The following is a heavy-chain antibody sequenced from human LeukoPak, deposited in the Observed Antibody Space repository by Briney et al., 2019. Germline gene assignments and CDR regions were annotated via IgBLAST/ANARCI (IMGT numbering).Heavy chain of an antibody. CDR1: GYTFTGYY. V-gene: IGHV1-2*02. D-gene: IGHD2-15*01. J-gene: IGHJ4*02. CDR3: AREGCSGGSCYFDY. CDR2: INPNSGGT. Sequence: ASVKVSCKASGYTFTGYYMHWVRQAPGQGLEWMGWINPNSGGTNYAQKFQGRVTMTRDTSISTAYMELSRPRSDDTAVYYCAREGCSGGSCYFDYWGQGTLVIVSS.